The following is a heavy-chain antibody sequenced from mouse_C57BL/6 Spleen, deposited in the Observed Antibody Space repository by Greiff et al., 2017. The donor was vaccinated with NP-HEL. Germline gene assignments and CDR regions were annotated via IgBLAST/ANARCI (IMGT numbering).Heavy chain of an antibody. CDR3: ARQEGYGKYFDY. Sequence: EVQLVESGGGLVKPGGSLKLSCAASGFTFSDYGMHWVRQAPEKGLEWVAYISSGSSTIYYADTVKGRFTNARDNAKNTLFLQMTSLRSEDTAMYYCARQEGYGKYFDYWGQGTTLTVSS. D-gene: IGHD2-1*01. CDR2: ISSGSSTI. V-gene: IGHV5-17*01. CDR1: GFTFSDYG. J-gene: IGHJ2*01.